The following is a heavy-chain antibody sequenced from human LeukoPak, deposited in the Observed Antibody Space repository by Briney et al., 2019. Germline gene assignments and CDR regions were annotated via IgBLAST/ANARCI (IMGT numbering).Heavy chain of an antibody. V-gene: IGHV1-58*02. J-gene: IGHJ6*03. CDR2: IVVGSGNT. Sequence: SVKVSCKASGFTFTSSAMQWVRQARGQRLEWIGWIVVGSGNTNYAQKFQERVTITRDMSTSTAYMELSSLRSEDTAVYYCARSFSGSYYLRYYYYYYMDVWGKGTTVTVSS. CDR3: ARSFSGSYYLRYYYYYYMDV. D-gene: IGHD1-26*01. CDR1: GFTFTSSA.